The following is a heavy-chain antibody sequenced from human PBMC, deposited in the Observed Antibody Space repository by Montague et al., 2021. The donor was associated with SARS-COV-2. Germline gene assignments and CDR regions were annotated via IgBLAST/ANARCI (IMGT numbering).Heavy chain of an antibody. V-gene: IGHV4-59*12. D-gene: IGHD3-10*01. CDR3: ARVRYYGSGTSLGMDV. CDR2: LYYGGST. Sequence: SETLSLTCSVSGGSISDYYWSWIRQPPGKGLEWIGHLYYGGSTTYKPSLKSRVTMSVDTSKNQFSLKLSSVTAADTAVYYCARVRYYGSGTSLGMDVWGQGTTVTVSS. J-gene: IGHJ6*02. CDR1: GGSISDYY.